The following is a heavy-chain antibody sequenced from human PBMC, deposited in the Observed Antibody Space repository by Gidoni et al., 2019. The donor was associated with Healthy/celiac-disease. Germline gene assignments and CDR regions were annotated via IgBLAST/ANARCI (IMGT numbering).Heavy chain of an antibody. CDR2: INHSGST. CDR3: ARVDTAMSYGDAFDI. V-gene: IGHV4-34*01. D-gene: IGHD5-18*01. CDR1: GGSFRGYY. J-gene: IGHJ3*02. Sequence: QVQLQQWGAGLLKPAETLSLPCAVYGGSFRGYYWSWIRQPPGKGLEWIWEINHSGSTNYNPSLKSRVTISVDTSQNQFSLKLSSVTAADTAVYYCARVDTAMSYGDAFDIWGQGTMVTVSS.